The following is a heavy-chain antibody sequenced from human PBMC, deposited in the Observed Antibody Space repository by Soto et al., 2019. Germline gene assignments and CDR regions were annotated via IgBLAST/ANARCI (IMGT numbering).Heavy chain of an antibody. Sequence: XVKVASKAAGYAFTSYAMHWVRHAPGQRLEWMGWINAGNGNTKYPQKLPGTAPITRDTSASTAYMELSSLRSEDTAVYYCARSPALHIDYWGQGTLVTVSS. V-gene: IGHV1-3*01. CDR2: INAGNGNT. CDR3: ARSPALHIDY. J-gene: IGHJ4*02. CDR1: GYAFTSYA. D-gene: IGHD4-4*01.